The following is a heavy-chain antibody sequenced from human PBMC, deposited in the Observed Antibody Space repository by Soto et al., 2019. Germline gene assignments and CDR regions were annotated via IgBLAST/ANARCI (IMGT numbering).Heavy chain of an antibody. V-gene: IGHV3-23*01. Sequence: GGSLRLSCAASGFTFSTNAMSWVRQAPGKGLEWVSAISGSAANTYYADSVKGRFTISRDNSKNTLYLEMNTSRAEDTAVYYCAKGASGLLWFCDFWGQGTLVTVSS. CDR2: ISGSAANT. J-gene: IGHJ4*02. CDR3: AKGASGLLWFCDF. CDR1: GFTFSTNA. D-gene: IGHD3-10*01.